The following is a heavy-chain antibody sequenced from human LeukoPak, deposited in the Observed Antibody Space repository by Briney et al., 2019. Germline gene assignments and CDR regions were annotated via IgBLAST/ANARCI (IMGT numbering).Heavy chain of an antibody. CDR1: DHTYTSYG. CDR3: ASDRGVDYDLLTGQDPDY. D-gene: IGHD3-9*01. CDR2: ITAYNGHT. V-gene: IGHV1-18*04. J-gene: IGHJ4*02. Sequence: SLKVSCKSTDHTYTSYGIRCVTQAPRQALEWTAWITAYNGHTKYAQKVQGRVTMTTDTSTRTAYMELRSLRFDDTALYYCASDRGVDYDLLTGQDPDYWGQGTLVTVSS.